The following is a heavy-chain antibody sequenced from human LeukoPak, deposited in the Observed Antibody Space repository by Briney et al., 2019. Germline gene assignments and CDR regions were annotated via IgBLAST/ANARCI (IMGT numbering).Heavy chain of an antibody. J-gene: IGHJ4*02. CDR2: IKQDGSEK. Sequence: GGSLRLSCAASGFTFSNAWMYWVRQAPGKGLEWVANIKQDGSEKYYVDSVRGRFSISRDNAKNSLSLQMNSLRAEDTAVYYCASNYGGWGQGTLVTVSS. V-gene: IGHV3-7*03. CDR1: GFTFSNAW. CDR3: ASNYGG. D-gene: IGHD4-11*01.